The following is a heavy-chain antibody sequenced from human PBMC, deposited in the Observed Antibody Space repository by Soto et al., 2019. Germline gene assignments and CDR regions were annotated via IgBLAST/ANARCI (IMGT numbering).Heavy chain of an antibody. CDR1: GFSLSTSGVG. CDR2: IYWDDDK. V-gene: IGHV2-5*02. J-gene: IGHJ4*01. D-gene: IGHD3-10*01. Sequence: QITLKESGPTLVKPTQTLTLTCTFSGFSLSTSGVGVGWIRQPPGKALEWLALIYWDDDKRYSPSLKSRLTITNDTSKNQVDLTMTNMDPVDTASYYCAHRQHGKGSPDYWGQGTLVTVSS. CDR3: AHRQHGKGSPDY.